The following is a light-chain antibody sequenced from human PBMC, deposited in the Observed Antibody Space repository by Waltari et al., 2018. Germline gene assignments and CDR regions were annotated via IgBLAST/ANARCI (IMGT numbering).Light chain of an antibody. CDR1: SSNIGAGSD. J-gene: IGLJ3*02. CDR3: QSYDSGQWV. CDR2: QTD. V-gene: IGLV1-40*01. Sequence: QSVLTQPPSVSGAPGQRVTISCTGSSSNIGAGSDVHWYQQFSGTAPKLLIFQTDNRPSGVPDRFSGSRSGTSAYLAITCLQTDDEADYFCQSYDSGQWVFGGGTKVTVL.